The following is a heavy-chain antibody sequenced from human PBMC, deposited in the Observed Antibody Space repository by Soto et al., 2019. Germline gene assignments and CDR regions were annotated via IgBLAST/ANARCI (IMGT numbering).Heavy chain of an antibody. CDR2: IYYSGST. V-gene: IGHV4-59*01. D-gene: IGHD6-13*01. J-gene: IGHJ4*02. CDR1: GGSISSYY. Sequence: SETLSLTCTVSGGSISSYYWSWIRQPPGKGLEWIGYIYYSGSTNYNPSLESRVTISVDTSKNQFSLKLSSVTAADTAVYYCARGGYSSSWPSHYYFDYWGQGTLVTVSS. CDR3: ARGGYSSSWPSHYYFDY.